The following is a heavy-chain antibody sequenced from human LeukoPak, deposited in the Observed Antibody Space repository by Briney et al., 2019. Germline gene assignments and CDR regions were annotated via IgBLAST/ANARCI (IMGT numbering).Heavy chain of an antibody. Sequence: GGSLRLSCAASGFTFSSYGIHWVHQAPGKGLEWVAYISYDGSNEFYADSVKGRFTVSRDNSKNSLYLQLDSLRTEDTALYYCVKSLLQGGIPGFESWGQGTLVTVAS. CDR1: GFTFSSYG. D-gene: IGHD1-26*01. J-gene: IGHJ4*02. V-gene: IGHV3-30*03. CDR3: VKSLLQGGIPGFES. CDR2: ISYDGSNE.